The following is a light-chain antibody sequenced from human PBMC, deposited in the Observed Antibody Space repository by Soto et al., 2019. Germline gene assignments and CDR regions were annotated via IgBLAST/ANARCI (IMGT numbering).Light chain of an antibody. CDR1: QSVLYSSNNKND. CDR2: WAS. V-gene: IGKV4-1*01. J-gene: IGKJ2*01. Sequence: DIVMTQSPDSLAVSLGERATINCKSSQSVLYSSNNKNDLGWYQQKPGQPPKPLIYWASTRESGVPDRFSGSGSGTDFTLTITSLQAEDVAVYYCQQYYSPPYTFGQGTKLEIK. CDR3: QQYYSPPYT.